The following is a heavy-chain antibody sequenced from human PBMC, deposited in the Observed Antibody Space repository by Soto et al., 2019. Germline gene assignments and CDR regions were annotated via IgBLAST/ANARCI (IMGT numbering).Heavy chain of an antibody. J-gene: IGHJ6*02. CDR1: GFTFSSYS. Sequence: PGGSLRLSCAASGFTFSSYSMNWVRQAPGKGLEWVSSISSSSSYIYYADSVKGRFTISRDNAKNSLYLQMNSLRAEDTAVYYCARDSRGYEYDYYGMDVWGQGTTVTVSS. V-gene: IGHV3-21*01. CDR2: ISSSSSYI. CDR3: ARDSRGYEYDYYGMDV. D-gene: IGHD5-12*01.